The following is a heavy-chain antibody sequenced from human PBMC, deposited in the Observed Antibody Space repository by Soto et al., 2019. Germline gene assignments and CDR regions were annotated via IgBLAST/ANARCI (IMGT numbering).Heavy chain of an antibody. Sequence: SETLSLTCAVYGGSFSGYYWSWIRQPPGKGLEWIGEIYHSGSTNYNPSLKSRVTISVDKSKNQFSLKLSSVTAADTAVYYCARDLCNNAGTSYWGQGTLVTVSS. CDR2: IYHSGST. J-gene: IGHJ4*02. CDR3: ARDLCNNAGTSY. D-gene: IGHD6-13*01. CDR1: GGSFSGYY. V-gene: IGHV4-34*01.